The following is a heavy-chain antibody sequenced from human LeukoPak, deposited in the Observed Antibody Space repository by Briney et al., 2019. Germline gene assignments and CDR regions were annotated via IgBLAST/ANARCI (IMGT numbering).Heavy chain of an antibody. V-gene: IGHV3-30*04. CDR3: AKDDSSGFAFDY. CDR2: ISYDGSNK. CDR1: GFTFGDYA. Sequence: GRSLRLSCTASGFTFGDYAMSWVRQAPGKGLEWVAVISYDGSNKYYADSVKGRFTISRDNSKNTLYLQMNSLRAEDTAVYYCAKDDSSGFAFDYWGQGTLVTVSS. D-gene: IGHD3-22*01. J-gene: IGHJ4*02.